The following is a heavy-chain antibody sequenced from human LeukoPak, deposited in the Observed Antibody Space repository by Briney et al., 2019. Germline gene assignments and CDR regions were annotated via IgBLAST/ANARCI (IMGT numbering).Heavy chain of an antibody. CDR2: ISYDGSNK. J-gene: IGHJ4*02. CDR3: AREGMEQWLVLGY. V-gene: IGHV3-30*04. CDR1: GFTFGSYA. D-gene: IGHD6-19*01. Sequence: GGSLRLSCAASGFTFGSYAMHWVRQAPGKGLEWVAVISYDGSNKYYADSVKGRFTISRDNSKNTLYLQMNSLRAEDTAVYYCAREGMEQWLVLGYWGQGTLVTVSS.